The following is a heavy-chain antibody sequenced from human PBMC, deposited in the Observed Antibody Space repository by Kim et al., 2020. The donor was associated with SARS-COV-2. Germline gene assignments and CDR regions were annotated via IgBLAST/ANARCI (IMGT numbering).Heavy chain of an antibody. CDR3: ASRDDYGEPPHAYYYGMDV. Sequence: ASVKVSCKASGYTFTSYYIHWVRQAPGQGLEWMGIINPSGGSTSYAQKFQGRVTMTRDTSTSTVYMELSSLRSEDTAVYYCASRDDYGEPPHAYYYGMDVWGKGTTVTVSS. V-gene: IGHV1-46*01. CDR1: GYTFTSYY. CDR2: INPSGGST. J-gene: IGHJ6*04. D-gene: IGHD4-17*01.